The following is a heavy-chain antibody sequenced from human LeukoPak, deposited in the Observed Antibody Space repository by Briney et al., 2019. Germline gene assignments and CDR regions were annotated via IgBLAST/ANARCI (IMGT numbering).Heavy chain of an antibody. V-gene: IGHV1-69*05. J-gene: IGHJ4*02. CDR3: ARAAGRDGYNFIDY. Sequence: GASVKVSCKASGGTFSSYAISWVRQAPGQGLEWMGGIIPIFGTANYAQKFQGRVTMTRDTSTSTVYMELSSLRSEDTAVYYCARAAGRDGYNFIDYWGQGTLVTVSS. CDR1: GGTFSSYA. CDR2: IIPIFGTA. D-gene: IGHD5-24*01.